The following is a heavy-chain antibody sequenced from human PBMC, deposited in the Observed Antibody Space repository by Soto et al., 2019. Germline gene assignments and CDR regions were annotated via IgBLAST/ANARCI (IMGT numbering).Heavy chain of an antibody. V-gene: IGHV3-66*01. J-gene: IGHJ4*02. CDR2: IDIGGNT. D-gene: IGHD2-2*01. CDR3: ARGRGSTGYLGREHYFDY. CDR1: GFSVTNNY. Sequence: EVQVVESGGGLVQPGGSLRLSCAASGFSVTNNYMNWVRQAPGKGLEWVSIIDIGGNTYYADSVKDRFTISRDNSRHPLYLHMDSLRAEDTAVYYCARGRGSTGYLGREHYFDYWGQGTLVTVSP.